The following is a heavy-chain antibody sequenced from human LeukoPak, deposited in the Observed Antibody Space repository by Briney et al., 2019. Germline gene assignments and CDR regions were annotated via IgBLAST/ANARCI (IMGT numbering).Heavy chain of an antibody. CDR1: GYTFTGYY. CDR3: ARDRDYGSGIFDY. J-gene: IGHJ4*02. CDR2: INPNSGGT. D-gene: IGHD3-10*01. Sequence: ASVKVSCKASGYTFTGYYMHWVRQAPGQGLEWMGWINPNSGGTNYAQKFQGRVTMTRDTSISTAYMELSRLRSDDTAVYYCARDRDYGSGIFDYWGQGTLVTVSP. V-gene: IGHV1-2*02.